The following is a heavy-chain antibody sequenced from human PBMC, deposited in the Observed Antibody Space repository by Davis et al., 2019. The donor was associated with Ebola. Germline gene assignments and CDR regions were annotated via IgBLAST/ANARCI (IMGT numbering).Heavy chain of an antibody. V-gene: IGHV4-61*08. CDR1: GGPVSTNAYY. J-gene: IGHJ5*02. CDR2: IYYSGST. CDR3: ARFLMEPRGGDWFDP. D-gene: IGHD2-21*01. Sequence: PSETLSLTCTVSGGPVSTNAYYWSWIRQLPGKGLEWIGYIYYSGSTNYNPSLKSRVTISVDTSKNQFSLKLSSVTAADTAVYYCARFLMEPRGGDWFDPWGQGTLVTVSS.